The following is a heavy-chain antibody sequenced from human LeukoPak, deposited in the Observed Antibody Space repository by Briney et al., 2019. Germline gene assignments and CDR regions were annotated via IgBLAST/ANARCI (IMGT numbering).Heavy chain of an antibody. Sequence: SVKVSCKASGGTFSNYAISWVRQAPGQGLEWMGGIIPIFGTANYAQKFQGRVTITADESTSTAYMELSSLRSEDTAVYYCASGERRYCSSTSCYPIRYWYFDLWGRGTLVTVSS. CDR1: GGTFSNYA. D-gene: IGHD2-2*01. CDR2: IIPIFGTA. V-gene: IGHV1-69*13. J-gene: IGHJ2*01. CDR3: ASGERRYCSSTSCYPIRYWYFDL.